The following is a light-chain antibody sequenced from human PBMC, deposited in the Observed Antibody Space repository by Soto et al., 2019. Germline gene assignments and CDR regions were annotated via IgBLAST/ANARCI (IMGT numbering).Light chain of an antibody. CDR1: QSLLHSTGYNY. CDR2: LGS. CDR3: MQALHTPQT. Sequence: DIVMTQSPLSLPVTPGEPASISCRSSQSLLHSTGYNYLDWYLQKAGQSPQLLIYLGSNRASGVPDRFSGSGSGTDCTLKISRVVAEDVGVYYGMQALHTPQTVGQGTKVEIK. J-gene: IGKJ1*01. V-gene: IGKV2-28*01.